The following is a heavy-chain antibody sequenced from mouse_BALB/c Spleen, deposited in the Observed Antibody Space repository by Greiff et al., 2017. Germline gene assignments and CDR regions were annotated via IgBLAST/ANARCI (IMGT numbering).Heavy chain of an antibody. V-gene: IGHV5-6-5*01. CDR1: GFTFSSYA. Sequence: EVQLVESGGGLVKPGGSLKLSCAASGFTFSSYAMSWVRQTPEKRLEWVASISSGGSTYYPDSVKGRFTISRDNARNILYLQMSSLRSEDTAMYYCARGGDGNYAWFAYWGQGTLVTVSA. D-gene: IGHD2-1*01. CDR2: ISSGGST. CDR3: ARGGDGNYAWFAY. J-gene: IGHJ3*01.